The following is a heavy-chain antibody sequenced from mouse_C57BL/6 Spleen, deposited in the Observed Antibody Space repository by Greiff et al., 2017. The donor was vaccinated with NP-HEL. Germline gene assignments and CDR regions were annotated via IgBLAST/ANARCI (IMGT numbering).Heavy chain of an antibody. V-gene: IGHV1-53*01. CDR2: INPSNGGT. CDR1: GYTFTSYW. J-gene: IGHJ3*01. D-gene: IGHD1-1*01. Sequence: QVQLQQPGTELVKPGASVKLSCKASGYTFTSYWMYWVKQRPGQGLEWIGNINPSNGGTNYNEKFKSKATLTVDKSSSTAYMQLSSLTSEDSAVYYCARYDYGSPWFADWGQGTLVTVSA. CDR3: ARYDYGSPWFAD.